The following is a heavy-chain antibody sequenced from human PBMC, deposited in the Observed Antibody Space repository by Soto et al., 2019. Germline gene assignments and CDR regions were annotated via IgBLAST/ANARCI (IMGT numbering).Heavy chain of an antibody. V-gene: IGHV4-59*01. CDR2: IYYSGST. CDR1: GDSMSSCY. CDR3: GRIVGEQRHYSYYVMPV. D-gene: IGHD2-15*01. J-gene: IGHJ6*02. Sequence: PSETLSLTCTVSGDSMSSCYWSLIRQAPGKRLEWIGYIYYSGSTNYNPSLKSRVTISVDTSKNQFSMKLSSVTAADTAVYYWGRIVGEQRHYSYYVMPVRGPGTMVT.